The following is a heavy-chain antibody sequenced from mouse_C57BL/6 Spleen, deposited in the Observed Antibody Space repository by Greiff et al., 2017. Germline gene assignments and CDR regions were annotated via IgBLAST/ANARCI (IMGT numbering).Heavy chain of an antibody. CDR3: AKYVHTVVAEGYAMDY. CDR1: GFTFSSYG. Sequence: EVQLVESGGDLVKPGGSLKLSCAASGFTFSSYGMSWVRQTPDKRLEWVATISSGGSYTYYPDSVKGRFTISRDNAKNTLYLQMSNLKSEDTAMYYCAKYVHTVVAEGYAMDYWGQGTSVTVSS. D-gene: IGHD1-1*01. J-gene: IGHJ4*01. CDR2: ISSGGSYT. V-gene: IGHV5-6*01.